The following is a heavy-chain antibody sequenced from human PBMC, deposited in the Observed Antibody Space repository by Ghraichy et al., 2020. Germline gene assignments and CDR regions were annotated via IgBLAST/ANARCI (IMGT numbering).Heavy chain of an antibody. D-gene: IGHD5-12*01. Sequence: SETLSLTCTVSGGSISSYYWSWIRQPPGKGLEWIGYIYYSGSTNYNPSLKSRVTISVDTSKNQFSLKLSSVTAADTAVYYCARDPGYSGYDPPGGYNWFDPWGQGTLVTVSS. CDR1: GGSISSYY. CDR3: ARDPGYSGYDPPGGYNWFDP. J-gene: IGHJ5*02. CDR2: IYYSGST. V-gene: IGHV4-59*01.